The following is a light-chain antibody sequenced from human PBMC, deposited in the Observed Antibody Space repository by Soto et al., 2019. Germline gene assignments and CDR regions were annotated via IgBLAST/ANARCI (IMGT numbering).Light chain of an antibody. V-gene: IGKV3-11*01. CDR2: DAS. J-gene: IGKJ4*01. CDR3: QQRSGWPPLT. Sequence: IVLTQSPATLSLSPGERATLSCRASQSVTGYLAWYQHKPGQAPRLLIYDASSRATGVPARFSGIGSGTEFTLTISSLAPEDSAVYYCQQRSGWPPLTFGGGTRVEIK. CDR1: QSVTGY.